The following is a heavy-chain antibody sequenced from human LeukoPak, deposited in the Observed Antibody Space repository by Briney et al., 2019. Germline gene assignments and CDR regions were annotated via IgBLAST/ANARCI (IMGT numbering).Heavy chain of an antibody. D-gene: IGHD3-22*01. CDR3: ARLPYYYDSSGYYDY. CDR2: IYPGDSDT. V-gene: IGHV5-51*01. CDR1: GYSFISYW. Sequence: GESLKISCKGSGYSFISYWIGWVRQMPGKGLEWMGIIYPGDSDTRYSPSFQGQVTISADKSISTAYLQWSSLKASDTAMYYCARLPYYYDSSGYYDYWGQGTLVTVSS. J-gene: IGHJ4*02.